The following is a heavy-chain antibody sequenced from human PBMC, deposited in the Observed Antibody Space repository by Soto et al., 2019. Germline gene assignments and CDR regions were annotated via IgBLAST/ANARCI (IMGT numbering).Heavy chain of an antibody. V-gene: IGHV4-34*01. CDR1: GGSFSGYY. D-gene: IGHD2-2*01. CDR3: ARVSYQLLLYGFDY. CDR2: INHSGST. Sequence: QVQLQPWGAGLLKPSEPLSLTCAVYGGSFSGYYWSWIRQPPGKGLAWIGEINHSGSTNYNPSLKGRFTISVDTSKNQFSLKLSSVTAADTAVYYCARVSYQLLLYGFDYWGQGTLVTVSS. J-gene: IGHJ4*02.